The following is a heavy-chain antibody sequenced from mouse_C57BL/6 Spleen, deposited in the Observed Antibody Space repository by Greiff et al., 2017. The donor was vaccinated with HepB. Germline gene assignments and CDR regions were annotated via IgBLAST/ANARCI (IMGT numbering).Heavy chain of an antibody. D-gene: IGHD2-5*01. CDR3: ARHEEGYSNYYWYFDV. CDR2: FYPGSGRI. CDR1: GYTFTEYT. Sequence: QVQLQQSGAELVKPGASVKLSCKASGYTFTEYTIHWVKQRSGQGLEWIGWFYPGSGRIKYNEKFKDKATLTADKSSSTVYMELSRLTSEDSAVYFCARHEEGYSNYYWYFDVWGTGTTVTVSS. V-gene: IGHV1-62-2*01. J-gene: IGHJ1*03.